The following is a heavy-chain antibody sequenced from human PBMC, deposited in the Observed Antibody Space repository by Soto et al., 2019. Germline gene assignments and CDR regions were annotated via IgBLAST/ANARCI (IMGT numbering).Heavy chain of an antibody. CDR2: IYPGDSNT. V-gene: IGHV5-51*01. CDR1: GYRFTTYW. Sequence: PGESLKISCKGSGYRFTTYWIGWVRQMPGKGLEWMGLIYPGDSNTRFSPSFQGQVTISVDISISTAYLQWSSLRVSDTAMYYCARGEGGQLVYFDYWGQGALVTVSS. CDR3: ARGEGGQLVYFDY. D-gene: IGHD2-15*01. J-gene: IGHJ4*02.